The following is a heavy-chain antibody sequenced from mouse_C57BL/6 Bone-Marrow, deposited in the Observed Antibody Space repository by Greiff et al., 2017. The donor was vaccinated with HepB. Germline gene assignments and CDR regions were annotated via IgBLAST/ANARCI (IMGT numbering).Heavy chain of an antibody. Sequence: EVQGVESGGGLVQPGGSLSLSCAASGFTFTDYYMRWVRQPPGKALEWLGFIRNKANGYTTEYSASVKGRFTISRHNSQSILYLQMNALRAEDSAAYYCASLIDSSGYGFAYWGQGTLVTVSA. CDR3: ASLIDSSGYGFAY. D-gene: IGHD3-2*02. CDR1: GFTFTDYY. CDR2: IRNKANGYTT. J-gene: IGHJ3*01. V-gene: IGHV7-3*01.